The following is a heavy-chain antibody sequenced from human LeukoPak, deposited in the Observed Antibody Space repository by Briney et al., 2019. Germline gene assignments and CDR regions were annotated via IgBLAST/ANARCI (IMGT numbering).Heavy chain of an antibody. V-gene: IGHV1-69*04. D-gene: IGHD6-13*01. J-gene: IGHJ4*02. CDR3: ASVWGIAAAGTFDS. CDR1: GGTFTSYA. CDR2: IIPILGIA. Sequence: SVKVSCKASGGTFTSYAISWVRQAPGQGLEWMGRIIPILGIANYAQKFQGRVTITTDKSTSTAYMELSSLRSEDTAVYYCASVWGIAAAGTFDSWGQGTLFTVSP.